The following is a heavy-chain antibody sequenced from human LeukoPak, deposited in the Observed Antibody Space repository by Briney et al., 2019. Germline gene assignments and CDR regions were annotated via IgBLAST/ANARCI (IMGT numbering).Heavy chain of an antibody. V-gene: IGHV4-39*01. CDR3: ARLGDIVATIGGGFDY. J-gene: IGHJ4*02. CDR1: GGSISSSSYY. CDR2: IYYSGST. D-gene: IGHD5-12*01. Sequence: PSETLSLTCTVSGGSISSSSYYWGWIRQPPGKGLEWIGSIYYSGSTYYNPSLKSRVTISVDTSKNQSSLKLSSVTAADTAVYYCARLGDIVATIGGGFDYWGQGTLVTVSS.